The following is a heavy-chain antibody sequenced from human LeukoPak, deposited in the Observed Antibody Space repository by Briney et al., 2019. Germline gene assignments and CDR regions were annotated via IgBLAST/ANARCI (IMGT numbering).Heavy chain of an antibody. V-gene: IGHV5-51*01. CDR2: IYPGDSRV. CDR1: GYSFTTYW. CDR3: ACRDLSSTWSYP. Sequence: GESLKISCETSGYSFTTYWIGWVRQMPGKGMEWMGVIYPGDSRVRYNPSFQGQVTISVDKSVSTAYLQWISLKASDTAMYYCACRDLSSTWSYPWGQGTLVTVSS. J-gene: IGHJ5*02. D-gene: IGHD6-13*01.